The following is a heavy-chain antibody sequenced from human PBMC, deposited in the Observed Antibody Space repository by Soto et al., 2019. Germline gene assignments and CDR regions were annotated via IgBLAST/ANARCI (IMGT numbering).Heavy chain of an antibody. CDR1: GGTFSSYA. CDR3: ARGGYSSSSGYYYGMDV. Sequence: QVQLVQSGAEVKKPGSSVKVSCKASGGTFSSYAISWVRQAPGQGLEWMGGIIPIFGTANYAQKCQGRVTITADESTSTAYMELSSLRSEDTAVYYCARGGYSSSSGYYYGMDVWGQGTTVTVSS. J-gene: IGHJ6*02. V-gene: IGHV1-69*01. CDR2: IIPIFGTA. D-gene: IGHD6-6*01.